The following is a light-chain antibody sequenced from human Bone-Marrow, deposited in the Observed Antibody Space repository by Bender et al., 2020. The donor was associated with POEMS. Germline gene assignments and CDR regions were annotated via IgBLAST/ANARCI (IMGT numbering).Light chain of an antibody. CDR1: VLAKKY. CDR3: QAWVGSSVV. V-gene: IGLV3-27*01. CDR2: KDS. Sequence: SYELTQPSSVSVSPGQTAWITCSGDVLAKKYVRWFQQKPGQAPVLVIYKDSERPSGIPERFSGSSSGTTVTLTISGAQAMDEADYFCQAWVGSSVVFGGGTKLTVL. J-gene: IGLJ2*01.